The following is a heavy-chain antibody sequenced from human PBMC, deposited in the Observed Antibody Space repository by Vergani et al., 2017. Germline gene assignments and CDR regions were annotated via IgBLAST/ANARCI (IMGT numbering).Heavy chain of an antibody. CDR2: IYPGDSDT. V-gene: IGHV5-51*01. J-gene: IGHJ4*02. Sequence: EVQLVESGGGLVQPGESLKISCKGSGYSFTSYWIGWVRQMPGKGLEWMGIIYPGDSDTRYSPSFQGQVTISADKSISTAYLQWSSLKASDTAMYYCARQAAADPEYYFDYWGQGTLVTVSS. D-gene: IGHD6-13*01. CDR3: ARQAAADPEYYFDY. CDR1: GYSFTSYW.